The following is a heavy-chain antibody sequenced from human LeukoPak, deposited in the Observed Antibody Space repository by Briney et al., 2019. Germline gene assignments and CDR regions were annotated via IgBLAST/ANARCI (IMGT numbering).Heavy chain of an antibody. Sequence: PSETLSLTCTVSGYSISSGYYWGWIRQPPGKGLERIGSIYHSGSTYYNPSLKSRVTISVDTSKNQFSLKLSSVTAADTAVYYCARIDFWTPYSFDYWGQGTLVTVSS. CDR3: ARIDFWTPYSFDY. D-gene: IGHD3-3*01. CDR2: IYHSGST. J-gene: IGHJ4*02. V-gene: IGHV4-38-2*02. CDR1: GYSISSGYY.